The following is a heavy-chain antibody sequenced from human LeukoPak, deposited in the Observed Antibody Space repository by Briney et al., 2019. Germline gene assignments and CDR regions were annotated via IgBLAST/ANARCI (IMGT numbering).Heavy chain of an antibody. V-gene: IGHV3-7*03. D-gene: IGHD6-13*01. CDR3: ARDSSSWYYLTHAEYFQH. J-gene: IGHJ1*01. CDR2: IKQDGSEK. CDR1: GFTFSSYW. Sequence: GGSLRLSCAASGFTFSSYWMSWVGQAPGKGLEWVANIKQDGSEKYYVDSVKGRFTISRDNAKNSLYLQMNSLRAEDTAVYYCARDSSSWYYLTHAEYFQHWGQGTLVTVSS.